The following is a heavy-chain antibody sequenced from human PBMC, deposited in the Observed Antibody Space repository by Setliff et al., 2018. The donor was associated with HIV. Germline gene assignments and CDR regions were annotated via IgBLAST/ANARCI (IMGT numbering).Heavy chain of an antibody. D-gene: IGHD6-19*01. J-gene: IGHJ4*02. CDR2: INAGNGNT. CDR1: GYTFTSYA. Sequence: ASVKVSCKASGYTFTSYAMHWVRQAPGQRLEWMGWINAGNGNTKYSQKFQGRVTITRDTSASTAYMELSSLRSEDTAVYYCARVFSGISGWFLFDYWGQGTLVTVPQ. CDR3: ARVFSGISGWFLFDY. V-gene: IGHV1-3*01.